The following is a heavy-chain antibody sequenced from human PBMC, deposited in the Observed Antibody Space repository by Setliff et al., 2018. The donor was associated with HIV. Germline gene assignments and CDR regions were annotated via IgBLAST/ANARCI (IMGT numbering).Heavy chain of an antibody. CDR1: GIIFSDYT. CDR2: IYGDDTT. J-gene: IGHJ4*02. CDR3: AGEGSHSGSVY. D-gene: IGHD5-12*01. Sequence: GSLRLSCAVSGIIFSDYTMHWVRQAPGKGLEWVSIIYGDDTTDHADSVKGRFAISRDNSKNMLYLQMNSLRREDTAVYYCAGEGSHSGSVYWGQGTLVTVSS. V-gene: IGHV3-66*02.